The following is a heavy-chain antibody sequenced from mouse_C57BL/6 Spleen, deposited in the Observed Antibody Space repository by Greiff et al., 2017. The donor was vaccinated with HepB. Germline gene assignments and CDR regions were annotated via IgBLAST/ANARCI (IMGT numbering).Heavy chain of an antibody. V-gene: IGHV1-52*01. CDR2: IDPSDSET. CDR1: GYTFTSYW. CDR3: AREGGSSYYYYAMDY. J-gene: IGHJ4*01. D-gene: IGHD1-1*01. Sequence: VQLQQSGAELVRPGSSVKLSCKASGYTFTSYWMHWVKQRPIQGLEWIGNIDPSDSETHYNQKFKDKATLTVDKSSSTAYMQLSSLTSEDSAVYDCAREGGSSYYYYAMDYWGQGTSVTVSS.